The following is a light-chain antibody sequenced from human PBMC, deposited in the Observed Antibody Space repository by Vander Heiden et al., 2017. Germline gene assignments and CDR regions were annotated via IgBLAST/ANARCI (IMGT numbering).Light chain of an antibody. Sequence: DIQMTQSPSSLSASVGDRVTITCQASQDISNDLNWYQQKPGKAPKLLIYDASNLETGVPSRFSGSGSGTDFTFTISSLQPEDIATYYCQQYDNLQLTFGPGTKVDIK. CDR2: DAS. CDR3: QQYDNLQLT. J-gene: IGKJ3*01. V-gene: IGKV1-33*01. CDR1: QDISND.